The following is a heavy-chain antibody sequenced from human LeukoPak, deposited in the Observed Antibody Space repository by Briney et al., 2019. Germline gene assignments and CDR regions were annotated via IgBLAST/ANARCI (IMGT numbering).Heavy chain of an antibody. V-gene: IGHV3-30*02. CDR3: AKDRIRGVTVAGTGDY. Sequence: QSGGSLRLSCAASGFTFSSYGRHWVRQAPGKGLEWVAFILYDGSNKYYADSVKGRFTISRDNSKNTLYLQMNSLRAEDTAVYYCAKDRIRGVTVAGTGDYWGQGTLVTVPS. J-gene: IGHJ4*02. CDR1: GFTFSSYG. D-gene: IGHD6-19*01. CDR2: ILYDGSNK.